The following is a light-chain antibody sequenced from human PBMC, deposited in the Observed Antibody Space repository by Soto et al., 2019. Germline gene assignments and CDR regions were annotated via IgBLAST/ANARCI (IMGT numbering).Light chain of an antibody. J-gene: IGLJ2*01. CDR2: GNS. CDR3: QSYERSLSGWV. V-gene: IGLV1-40*01. Sequence: QPVLTQPPSVSGAPGQRVTISCTGSSSNIGAGYDVHWYQQLPGTAPKLLIYGNSNRPSGVPDRFSGSKSGTSASLAITGLQVEDEADYYCQSYERSLSGWVFGGGTQLTVL. CDR1: SSNIGAGYD.